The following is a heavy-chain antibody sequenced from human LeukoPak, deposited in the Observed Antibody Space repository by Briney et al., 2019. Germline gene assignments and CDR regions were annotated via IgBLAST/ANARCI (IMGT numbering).Heavy chain of an antibody. V-gene: IGHV6-1*01. Sequence: SQTLSLTCAISGDSVSANTAAWTWIRQSPSGGLEWLGRTYYRPKWYNDYAVSVKSRITINPDTSKNQFSLQLNSVTPEDTAVYYCARELGMLYDYWGQGTLVTVSS. CDR3: ARELGMLYDY. CDR2: TYYRPKWYN. D-gene: IGHD2-15*01. CDR1: GDSVSANTAA. J-gene: IGHJ4*02.